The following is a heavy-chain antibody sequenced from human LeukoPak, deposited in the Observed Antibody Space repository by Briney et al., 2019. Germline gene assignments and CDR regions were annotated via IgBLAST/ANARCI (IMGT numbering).Heavy chain of an antibody. CDR1: GFTFSSYS. D-gene: IGHD3-10*01. J-gene: IGHJ3*02. Sequence: GGSLRLSCAASGFTFSSYSMNWVRQAPGKGLEWVSYISSSSSTIYYADSVKGRFTISRDNAKNSLYLQMNSLRAEDTAVYYCAREREGVRSAFDIWGQGTMVTVSS. CDR3: AREREGVRSAFDI. V-gene: IGHV3-48*01. CDR2: ISSSSSTI.